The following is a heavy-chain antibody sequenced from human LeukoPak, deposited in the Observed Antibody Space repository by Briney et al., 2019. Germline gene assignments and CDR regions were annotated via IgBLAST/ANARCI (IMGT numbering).Heavy chain of an antibody. J-gene: IGHJ6*02. D-gene: IGHD2-21*02. Sequence: GGSLRLSCAASRFAFSTYAMHWVRQAPGKGLEWVAVISFDGSNKYYADSVKGRFTISRDNSKNTLYLQMNSLRAEDTAVYYCVEGVYCGGDCSWDYYYGMDVWGQGTTVTVSS. CDR3: VEGVYCGGDCSWDYYYGMDV. CDR2: ISFDGSNK. V-gene: IGHV3-30-3*01. CDR1: RFAFSTYA.